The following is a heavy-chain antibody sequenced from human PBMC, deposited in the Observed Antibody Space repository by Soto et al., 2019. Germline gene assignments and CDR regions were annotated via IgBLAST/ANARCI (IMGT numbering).Heavy chain of an antibody. D-gene: IGHD3-10*01. CDR2: ISAYNGNT. Sequence: QVQLVQSGAEVKKPGASVKVSCKASGYTFTSYGISWVRQAPGQGLEWMGWISAYNGNTNYAQKLQGRVTMTTDTSTSTAYMELRSLGSDDTAVYYCARPWRPEGSGADAFDIWGQGTMVTVSS. V-gene: IGHV1-18*01. J-gene: IGHJ3*02. CDR1: GYTFTSYG. CDR3: ARPWRPEGSGADAFDI.